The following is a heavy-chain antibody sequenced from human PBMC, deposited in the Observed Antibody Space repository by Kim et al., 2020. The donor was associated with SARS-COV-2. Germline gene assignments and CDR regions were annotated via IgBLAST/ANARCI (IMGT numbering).Heavy chain of an antibody. D-gene: IGHD3-10*01. Sequence: SVKGRFTISRDNAKNSLYLQMNSLRAEDTAVYYCARVRGVYGSGRYYLDYWGQGTLVTVSS. CDR3: ARVRGVYGSGRYYLDY. V-gene: IGHV3-11*05. J-gene: IGHJ4*02.